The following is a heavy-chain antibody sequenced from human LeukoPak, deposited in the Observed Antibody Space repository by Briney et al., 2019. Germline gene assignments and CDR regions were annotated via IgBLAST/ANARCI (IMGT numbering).Heavy chain of an antibody. CDR2: IYSGGST. D-gene: IGHD3-10*01. Sequence: GGSLRLSCAAPGFTVSSNYMSWVRQAPGKGLEWVSVIYSGGSTYYADSVKGRFTISRDNSKNTLYLQMNSLRAEDTAVYYCASTIAMVRGVTDYWGQGTLVTVSS. CDR3: ASTIAMVRGVTDY. CDR1: GFTVSSNY. J-gene: IGHJ4*02. V-gene: IGHV3-66*01.